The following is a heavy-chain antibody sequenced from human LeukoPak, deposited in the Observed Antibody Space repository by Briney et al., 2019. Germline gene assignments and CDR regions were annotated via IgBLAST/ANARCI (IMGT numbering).Heavy chain of an antibody. V-gene: IGHV3-73*01. CDR2: IRSKVNNYAT. D-gene: IGHD3-10*01. CDR1: GFTFSDYA. CDR3: ARLTGDGAQDYYYYGTDV. J-gene: IGHJ6*02. Sequence: PGGSLKLSCAASGFTFSDYAIHWVRQASGQGLEWVGRIRSKVNNYATAYAASVEGSFTISRDDSKNTAYLQMNSLKTEDTAVYYCARLTGDGAQDYYYYGTDVWGQGTTVTVSS.